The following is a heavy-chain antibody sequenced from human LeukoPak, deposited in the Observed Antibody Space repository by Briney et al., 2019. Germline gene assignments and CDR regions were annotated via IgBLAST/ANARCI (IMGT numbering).Heavy chain of an antibody. CDR2: INHSGIT. CDR1: GGSFSDYY. CDR3: ARDRGDYVSSPYWYFDL. V-gene: IGHV4-34*01. D-gene: IGHD4-17*01. J-gene: IGHJ2*01. Sequence: PSETLSLTCAVYGGSFSDYYWSWIRLSSGKGLEWIGEINHSGITNYNPSLKSRVTISLDTSKNQVSLKLTSVTAADTAVYYCARDRGDYVSSPYWYFDLWGRGTLVTVSS.